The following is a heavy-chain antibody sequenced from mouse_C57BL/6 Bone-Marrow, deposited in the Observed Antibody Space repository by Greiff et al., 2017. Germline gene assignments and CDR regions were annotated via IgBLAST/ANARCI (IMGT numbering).Heavy chain of an antibody. J-gene: IGHJ2*01. Sequence: QVTLKESGPGILQPSQTLSLTCSFSGFSLSTFGMGVGWIRQPSGKGLEWLAHIWWDDDKYYNPALKSRLTISKDTSKNQVFLKIAHVDTADTATYYSARIGHYYGSSYGNYFDYWGQGTTLTVSS. D-gene: IGHD1-1*01. CDR3: ARIGHYYGSSYGNYFDY. V-gene: IGHV8-8*01. CDR1: GFSLSTFGMG. CDR2: IWWDDDK.